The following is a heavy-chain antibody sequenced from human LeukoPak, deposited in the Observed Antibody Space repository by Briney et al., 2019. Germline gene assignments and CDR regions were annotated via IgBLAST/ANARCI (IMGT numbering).Heavy chain of an antibody. D-gene: IGHD5/OR15-5a*01. CDR1: NYTFSDYD. V-gene: IGHV1-18*01. CDR2: VIKYTGNA. Sequence: APVKVSCKASNYTFSDYDVTWVRQAPGQRLEWMGWVIKYTGNADYAPKFQGRVSMTTDTSTRTAYMELRSLKPDDSALNFRAREGDRSCGVYDWWGQGTLVSVS. CDR3: AREGDRSCGVYDW. J-gene: IGHJ4*02.